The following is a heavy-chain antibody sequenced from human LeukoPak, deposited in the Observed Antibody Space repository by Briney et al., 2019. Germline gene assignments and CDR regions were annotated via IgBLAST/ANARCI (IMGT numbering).Heavy chain of an antibody. Sequence: PGGSLRLSCGASGFTFSSYSMNWVRQAPGKGLEWVSSLSSNSRYIYYADSVRGRFTISRDDAKNSLYVQMNSLRTEDTAFYYCARDVNNYFDYWGLGTLVTVSS. CDR3: ARDVNNYFDY. J-gene: IGHJ4*02. V-gene: IGHV3-21*01. CDR1: GFTFSSYS. CDR2: LSSNSRYI.